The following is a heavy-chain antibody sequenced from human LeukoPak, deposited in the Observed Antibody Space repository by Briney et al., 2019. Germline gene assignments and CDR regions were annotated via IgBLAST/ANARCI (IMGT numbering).Heavy chain of an antibody. J-gene: IGHJ6*03. V-gene: IGHV4-59*12. CDR3: ARLTKNDSGSFRFGKKKRGYMDV. D-gene: IGHD3-10*01. Sequence: PSETLSLTCTVSGVSISSYYWSWVRQPPGKGLEWIGYIYYSGYTNYNPSLKSGVTISVDTSKNQFSLKLCSVPAADTAVYYCARLTKNDSGSFRFGKKKRGYMDVWGKGTTVTISS. CDR1: GVSISSYY. CDR2: IYYSGYT.